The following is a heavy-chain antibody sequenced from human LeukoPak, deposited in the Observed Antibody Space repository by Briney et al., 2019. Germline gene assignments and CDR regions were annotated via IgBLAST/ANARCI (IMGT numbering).Heavy chain of an antibody. D-gene: IGHD3-10*01. CDR2: IFDTGST. Sequence: SETLSLTCTVTGGSISGYNWSWIRQTPGKGLEWIGYIFDTGSTNYNPSLKSRVTMSVDTSKKQFSLRLSSVTAADTAVYYCARNYYYGSATYYYFDYWGQGTLVTVSS. CDR3: ARNYYYGSATYYYFDY. J-gene: IGHJ4*02. V-gene: IGHV4-59*01. CDR1: GGSISGYN.